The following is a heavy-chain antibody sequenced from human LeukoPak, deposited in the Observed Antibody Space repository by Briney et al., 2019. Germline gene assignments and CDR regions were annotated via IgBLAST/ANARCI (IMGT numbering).Heavy chain of an antibody. CDR3: ARDNSPIAARLAFDI. Sequence: ASVTVSCTASGYTFTSYGISWVRQAPGQGLEWMGWISAYNGNTNYAQKLQGRVTMTTDTSTSTAYMELRSLRSDDTAVYYCARDNSPIAARLAFDIWGQGTMVTVSS. CDR1: GYTFTSYG. J-gene: IGHJ3*02. CDR2: ISAYNGNT. V-gene: IGHV1-18*01. D-gene: IGHD6-6*01.